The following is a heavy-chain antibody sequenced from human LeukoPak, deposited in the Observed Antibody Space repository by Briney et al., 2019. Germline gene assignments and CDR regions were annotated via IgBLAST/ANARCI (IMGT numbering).Heavy chain of an antibody. CDR2: INHSGST. CDR3: ASQNSGWIDY. Sequence: NASETLSLTCAVYGGSFSGYYWSWIRQPPGKGLEWIGEINHSGSTNYNPSLKSRVTISLDTSKNQFSLKLSSVTAADTAVYYCASQNSGWIDYWGQGTLVTVSS. V-gene: IGHV4-34*01. CDR1: GGSFSGYY. J-gene: IGHJ4*02. D-gene: IGHD6-19*01.